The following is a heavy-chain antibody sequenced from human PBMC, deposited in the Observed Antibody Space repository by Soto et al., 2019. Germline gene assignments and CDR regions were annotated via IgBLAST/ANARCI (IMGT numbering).Heavy chain of an antibody. CDR3: ASTPQRVYYYGMDV. Sequence: GGSLRLSCAASGFTFSSYAMSWVRQAPGKGLEWVSAISGSGGSTYYADSVKGRFTISRDNSKNTLYLQMNSLRAEDTAVYYCASTPQRVYYYGMDVWGQGTTVTVSS. CDR2: ISGSGGST. J-gene: IGHJ6*02. V-gene: IGHV3-23*01. CDR1: GFTFSSYA.